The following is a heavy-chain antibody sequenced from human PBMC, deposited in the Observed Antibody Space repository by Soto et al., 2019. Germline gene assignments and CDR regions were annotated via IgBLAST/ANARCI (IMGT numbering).Heavy chain of an antibody. Sequence: SVKVSCKASGGTFSSYAISWVRQAPGQGLEWMGGIIPISGTANYAQKFQGRVTITADESTSTAYMELSSLRYEDTAVYYCARSQGSSTSLEIYYYYYYGMDVWGQGTTVTVSS. D-gene: IGHD2-2*01. CDR2: IIPISGTA. V-gene: IGHV1-69*13. CDR1: GGTFSSYA. J-gene: IGHJ6*02. CDR3: ARSQGSSTSLEIYYYYYYGMDV.